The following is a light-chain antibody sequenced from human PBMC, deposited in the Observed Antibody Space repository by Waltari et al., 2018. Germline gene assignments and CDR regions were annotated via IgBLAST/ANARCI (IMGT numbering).Light chain of an antibody. Sequence: VLTQSPRTLPLFPVERATLPCRASQSVGRTLAWYQKRPGQAPRLLIYGASTRATAIPDRFSGSGSGTDFSLTISRLEPEDFAVYYCQHYVRLPVTFGQGTTVEIK. V-gene: IGKV3-20*01. J-gene: IGKJ1*01. CDR1: QSVGRT. CDR3: QHYVRLPVT. CDR2: GAS.